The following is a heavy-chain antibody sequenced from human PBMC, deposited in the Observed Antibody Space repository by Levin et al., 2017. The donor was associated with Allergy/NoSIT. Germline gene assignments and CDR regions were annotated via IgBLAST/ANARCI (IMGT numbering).Heavy chain of an antibody. V-gene: IGHV3-30*18. J-gene: IGHJ4*02. D-gene: IGHD6-13*01. CDR1: GFTFSSYG. Sequence: GGSLRLSCAASGFTFSSYGIHWVRQAPGKGLEWVAVIASDGCDKKSADSVKGRFTISRDNSKKILYLQMNSLKTEDTAVYYCAKDGSIAAAKYFFESWGQGTLVTVSS. CDR2: IASDGCDK. CDR3: AKDGSIAAAKYFFES.